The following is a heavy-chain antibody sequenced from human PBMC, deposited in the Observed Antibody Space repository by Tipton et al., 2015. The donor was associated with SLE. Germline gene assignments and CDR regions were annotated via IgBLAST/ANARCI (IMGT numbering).Heavy chain of an antibody. J-gene: IGHJ4*02. V-gene: IGHV4-59*11. D-gene: IGHD6-13*01. CDR2: IYYSGST. CDR3: ARGPSIPYSSSWYGIDY. Sequence: TLSLTCTVSGGSISSHYWSWIRQPPGKGLEWIGYIYYSGSTNYNPSLKSRVTISVDTSKNQFSLKLSSVTPADTAAYYCARGPSIPYSSSWYGIDYWGQGTLVTVSS. CDR1: GGSISSHY.